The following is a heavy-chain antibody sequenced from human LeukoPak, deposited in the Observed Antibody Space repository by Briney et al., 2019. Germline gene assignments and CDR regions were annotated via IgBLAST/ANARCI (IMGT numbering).Heavy chain of an antibody. J-gene: IGHJ3*02. V-gene: IGHV4-59*01. CDR3: ARDRRESSKPNDAFDI. CDR1: GGSISSYY. D-gene: IGHD4-11*01. Sequence: SETLSLTCSVSGGSISSYYWSLIRQPPGKGLEWIGYIYYTGSTNYNPSLESRVTISIDTSKKQLSLKLRSVTAADTAVYYCARDRRESSKPNDAFDIWGQGTMVTVSS. CDR2: IYYTGST.